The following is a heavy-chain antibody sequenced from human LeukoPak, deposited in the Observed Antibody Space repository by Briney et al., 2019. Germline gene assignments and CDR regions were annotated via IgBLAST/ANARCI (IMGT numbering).Heavy chain of an antibody. CDR1: GFTLSTYW. CDR3: ASWGAGGNS. D-gene: IGHD3-16*01. J-gene: IGHJ4*02. Sequence: PGGSLRLSCEASGFTLSTYWMNWVRQVAGKGLEWVANINPDGSAKRYVDSVKGRFTIARDNADNSLSLQMNSLRAEDTAVYYCASWGAGGNSWGQGTLVTVSS. CDR2: INPDGSAK. V-gene: IGHV3-7*01.